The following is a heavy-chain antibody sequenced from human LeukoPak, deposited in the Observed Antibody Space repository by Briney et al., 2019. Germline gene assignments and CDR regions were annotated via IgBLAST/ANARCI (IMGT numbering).Heavy chain of an antibody. CDR3: ARGPFHDGDYGG. J-gene: IGHJ4*02. CDR2: ISAYNGNT. CDR1: GYTFTSYG. V-gene: IGHV1-18*01. Sequence: GASVKVSCKASGYTFTSYGISWVRQAPGQGLEWMGWISAYNGNTNYAQKLQGRFTITTETSRSKAYMEMRSLRSDATAVYYCARGPFHDGDYGGWGQGTLVTVSS. D-gene: IGHD4-17*01.